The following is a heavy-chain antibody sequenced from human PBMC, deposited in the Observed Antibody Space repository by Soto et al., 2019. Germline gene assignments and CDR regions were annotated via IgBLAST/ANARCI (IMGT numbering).Heavy chain of an antibody. CDR1: GFTFRAYS. Sequence: GGSLRLSCVASGFTFRAYSMSWVRHAPGQGLEWVSSITSSSSYIYYADSVKGRFTISRDNAKNSLYLQMNSLRAEDTAVYYCARDGTAMDYYYYGMDVWGQGTTVTVSS. J-gene: IGHJ6*02. D-gene: IGHD5-18*01. V-gene: IGHV3-21*01. CDR3: ARDGTAMDYYYYGMDV. CDR2: ITSSSSYI.